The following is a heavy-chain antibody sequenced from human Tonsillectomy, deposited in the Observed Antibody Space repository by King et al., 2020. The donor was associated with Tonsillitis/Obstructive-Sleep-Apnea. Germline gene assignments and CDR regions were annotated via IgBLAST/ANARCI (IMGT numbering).Heavy chain of an antibody. CDR3: AGDPNIVLGPAALEGGGFDP. D-gene: IGHD2-8*02. CDR2: ISTYTGNT. V-gene: IGHV1-18*01. J-gene: IGHJ5*02. Sequence: VQLVESGAEVKKPGASVKVSCKASGYNFTSYGIGWVRQAPGQGLEWMGWISTYTGNTNYAPKLQGRVTMTTDTSTSTAYMELRSLRSDDTAVYYCAGDPNIVLGPAALEGGGFDPGGQGTLVTVSS. CDR1: GYNFTSYG.